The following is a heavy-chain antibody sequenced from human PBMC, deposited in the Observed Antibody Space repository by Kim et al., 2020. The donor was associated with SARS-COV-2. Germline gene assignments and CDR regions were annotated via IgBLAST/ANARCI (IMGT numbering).Heavy chain of an antibody. CDR2: LSSDGTNK. D-gene: IGHD1-26*01. CDR3: TRASLVGPTYWFDP. J-gene: IGHJ5*02. Sequence: GGSLRLSCAASGFTFSSYPMLWVRQAPGKGLEWVAVLSSDGTNKYYADSVKGRFTIFRDNSKNTLYLQMNSLRAEDTAVYYCTRASLVGPTYWFDPWGQGTLVTVSS. V-gene: IGHV3-30*04. CDR1: GFTFSSYP.